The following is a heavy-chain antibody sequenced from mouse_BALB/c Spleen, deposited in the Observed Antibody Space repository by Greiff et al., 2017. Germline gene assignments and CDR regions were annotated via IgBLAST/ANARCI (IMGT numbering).Heavy chain of an antibody. CDR2: ISSGGST. V-gene: IGHV5-6-5*01. J-gene: IGHJ3*01. CDR3: ARDYYYGSGFAY. CDR1: GFTFSSYA. D-gene: IGHD1-1*01. Sequence: EVKLMESGGGLVKPGGSLKLSCAASGFTFSSYAMSWVRQTPEKRLEWVASISSGGSTYYPDSVKGRFTIPRDNARNILYLQMSSLRSEDTAMYYCARDYYYGSGFAYWGQGTLVTVSA.